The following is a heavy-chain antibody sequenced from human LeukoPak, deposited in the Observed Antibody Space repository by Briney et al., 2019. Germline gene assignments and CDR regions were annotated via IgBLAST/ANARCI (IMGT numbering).Heavy chain of an antibody. Sequence: PGGSLRLSCASSGFTFRRFAIHWVRQAPGKGLEWVSTIPYDGREIFYADSVGGRFTISRDNSRGTVSLRMNSLTSEDTARYFCTLEYNYSGFDYWGQGTLVTVSS. V-gene: IGHV3-30-3*01. CDR3: TLEYNYSGFDY. J-gene: IGHJ4*02. CDR2: IPYDGREI. CDR1: GFTFRRFA. D-gene: IGHD1-1*01.